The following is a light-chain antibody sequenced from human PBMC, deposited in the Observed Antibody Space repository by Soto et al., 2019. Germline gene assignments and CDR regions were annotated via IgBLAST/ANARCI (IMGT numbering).Light chain of an antibody. CDR3: HQYNNYPYT. Sequence: DIQMTQSPSTLSASVGDRVTITCRASQSISSWLAWYQQKPGKAPKFLISDASNLESGVPSRFIGSGSGTEFTLTIDSLQPDDFATYYCHQYNNYPYTFGQGTTLEIK. V-gene: IGKV1-5*01. J-gene: IGKJ2*01. CDR2: DAS. CDR1: QSISSW.